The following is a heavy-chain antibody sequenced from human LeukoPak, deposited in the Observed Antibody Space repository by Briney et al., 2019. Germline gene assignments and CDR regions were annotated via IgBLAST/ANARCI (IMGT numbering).Heavy chain of an antibody. CDR1: GFTFSSYA. Sequence: GGSLRLSCAASGFTFSSYAMSWVRQAPGKGLEWVSSITGSGGSTYHADSVKGRFTISRDNSKNTLSLQMNSLRAEDTAVYYCARRGYDYDSGGCYYFDYWGQGTLVTVSS. V-gene: IGHV3-23*01. D-gene: IGHD3-22*01. J-gene: IGHJ4*02. CDR3: ARRGYDYDSGGCYYFDY. CDR2: ITGSGGST.